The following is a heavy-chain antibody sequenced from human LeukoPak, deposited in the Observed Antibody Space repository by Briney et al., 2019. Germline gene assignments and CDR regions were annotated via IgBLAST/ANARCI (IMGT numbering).Heavy chain of an antibody. CDR3: AKDFYAKVLSWFDP. CDR2: IRYDGSNK. J-gene: IGHJ5*02. CDR1: GFTFSSYG. V-gene: IGHV3-30*02. D-gene: IGHD2/OR15-2a*01. Sequence: PGGSLRLSCAASGFTFSSYGMHWVRQAPGKGLEWVAFIRYDGSNKYYADSVKGRFTISRDNSKNTLYLQMNSLRAEDTAVYYCAKDFYAKVLSWFDPWGQGTLVTVSS.